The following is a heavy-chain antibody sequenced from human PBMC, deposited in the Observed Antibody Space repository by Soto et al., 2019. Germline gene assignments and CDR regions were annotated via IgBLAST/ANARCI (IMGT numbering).Heavy chain of an antibody. D-gene: IGHD3-9*01. CDR3: AKVKLPGYDILTGYPGDWFDP. CDR1: GFTFSSYD. V-gene: IGHV3-30*18. J-gene: IGHJ5*02. Sequence: GGSLRLSCAASGFTFSSYDMHWVRQAPGKGLEWVAVISYDGKNKYYADSVKGRFTISRDNSKNTLYLQMNSLRAEDTAVYYCAKVKLPGYDILTGYPGDWFDPWGQGTLVTVSS. CDR2: ISYDGKNK.